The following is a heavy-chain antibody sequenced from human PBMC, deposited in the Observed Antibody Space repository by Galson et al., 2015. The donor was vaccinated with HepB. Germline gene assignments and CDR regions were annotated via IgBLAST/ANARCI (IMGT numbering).Heavy chain of an antibody. Sequence: SLRLSCADSGFTFSDYYMSWIRQAPGKGLEWVSYISSSGKTTIYYADSVKGRFTTSRDNAKNSLYLQMNSLRAEDTAVYYCARTALGWFDPWGQGTLVTVSS. V-gene: IGHV3-11*01. CDR1: GFTFSDYY. CDR3: ARTALGWFDP. D-gene: IGHD6-25*01. CDR2: ISSSGKTTI. J-gene: IGHJ5*02.